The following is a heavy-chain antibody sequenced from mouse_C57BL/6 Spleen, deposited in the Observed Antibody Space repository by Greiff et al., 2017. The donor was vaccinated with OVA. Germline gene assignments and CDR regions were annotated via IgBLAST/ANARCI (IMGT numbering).Heavy chain of an antibody. CDR2: IYPGSGNT. J-gene: IGHJ1*03. CDR1: GYTFTDYY. D-gene: IGHD1-1*01. V-gene: IGHV1-84*01. Sequence: LMESGPELVKPGASVKISCKASGYTFTDYYINWVKQRPGQGLEWIGWIYPGSGNTKYNEKFKGKATLTVDTSSSTAYMQLSSLTSEDSAVYSGARNPSSGSCRGYFDGWGTGTTVTVSS. CDR3: ARNPSSGSCRGYFDG.